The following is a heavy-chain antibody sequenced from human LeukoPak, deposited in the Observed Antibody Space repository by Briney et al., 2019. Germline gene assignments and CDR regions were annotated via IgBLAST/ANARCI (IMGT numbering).Heavy chain of an antibody. D-gene: IGHD6-19*01. CDR1: GYTFTGYY. V-gene: IGHV1-2*02. J-gene: IGHJ6*02. CDR2: INPNSGGT. Sequence: ASVKVSCKASGYTFTGYYMHWVRQAPGQGLEWMGWINPNSGGTNYAQKFQGRVTMTRDTSISTAYMELSRLRSDDTAVYYCARDIIAVAGDYGMDVWGQGTTVTVSS. CDR3: ARDIIAVAGDYGMDV.